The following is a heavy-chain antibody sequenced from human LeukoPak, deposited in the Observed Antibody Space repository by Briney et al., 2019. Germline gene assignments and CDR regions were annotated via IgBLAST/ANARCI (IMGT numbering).Heavy chain of an antibody. CDR1: GFTLSKHC. Sequence: PGGSLRLSCAASGFTLSKHCMTWVRQAPGKGLECVAIIKQDGSEKYYVNSVKGRFTISRDNAKNSLYLQMNSLRVEDTAVYYCGREWAVDFWGQGTLVTVSS. CDR2: IKQDGSEK. CDR3: GREWAVDF. V-gene: IGHV3-7*01. J-gene: IGHJ4*02.